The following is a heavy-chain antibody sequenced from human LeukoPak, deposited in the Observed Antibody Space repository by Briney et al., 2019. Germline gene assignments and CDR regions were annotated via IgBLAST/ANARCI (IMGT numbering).Heavy chain of an antibody. D-gene: IGHD3-3*01. CDR1: GFTFSSYW. J-gene: IGHJ4*02. Sequence: EGSLRLSCAASGFTFSSYWMSWVRQAPGKGLEWVANIKQDGSEKYYVDSVKGRFTISRDNAKNSLYLQMNSLRAEDTAVYYCAREVYDGVLDYWGQGTLVTVSS. V-gene: IGHV3-7*01. CDR2: IKQDGSEK. CDR3: AREVYDGVLDY.